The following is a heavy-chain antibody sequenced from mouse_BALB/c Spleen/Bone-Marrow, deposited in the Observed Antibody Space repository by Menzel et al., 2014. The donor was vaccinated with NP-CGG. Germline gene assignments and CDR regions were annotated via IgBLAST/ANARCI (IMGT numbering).Heavy chain of an antibody. D-gene: IGHD1-1*01. V-gene: IGHV1S56*01. J-gene: IGHJ3*01. Sequence: QVQLQQSGPDLVKPGASVRISCKASGYISTSYYIHWVKQRPGQGLEWIGWIYPGNVNSNYNEKFKGKATLTADKSSSTAYMQLSSLTSEDSAVYFCARGDYDGAWFTYWGQGTLVTVSA. CDR1: GYISTSYY. CDR3: ARGDYDGAWFTY. CDR2: IYPGNVNS.